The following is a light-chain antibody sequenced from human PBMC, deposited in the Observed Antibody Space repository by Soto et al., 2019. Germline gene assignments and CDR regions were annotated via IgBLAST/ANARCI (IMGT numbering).Light chain of an antibody. CDR3: QHYGSSPT. CDR2: GAS. CDR1: QSVSGSY. Sequence: EMVMTQSPGTLSLSPGERATLSCRASQSVSGSYLAWYQQKPGQAPRLLIYGASSRATGIPDRFSGSGSGTDFTLTISRLEPEDFAVYYCQHYGSSPTFGQGTKVDIK. J-gene: IGKJ1*01. V-gene: IGKV3-20*01.